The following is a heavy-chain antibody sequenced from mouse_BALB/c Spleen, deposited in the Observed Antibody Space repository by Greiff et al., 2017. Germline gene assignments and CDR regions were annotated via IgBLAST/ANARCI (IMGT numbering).Heavy chain of an antibody. J-gene: IGHJ2*01. Sequence: EVQLVESGGGLVKPGGSLKLSCAASGFAFSSYDMSWVRQTPEKRLEWVAYISSGGGSTYYPDTVKGRFTISRDNAKNTLYLQMSSLKSEDTAMYYCARQSMIRDYFDYWGQGTTLTVSS. V-gene: IGHV5-12-1*01. CDR3: ARQSMIRDYFDY. CDR1: GFAFSSYD. D-gene: IGHD2-4*01. CDR2: ISSGGGST.